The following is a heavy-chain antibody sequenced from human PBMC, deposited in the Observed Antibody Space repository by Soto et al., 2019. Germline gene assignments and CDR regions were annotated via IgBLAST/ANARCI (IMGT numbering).Heavy chain of an antibody. V-gene: IGHV3-23*01. CDR2: ISGSGGNK. D-gene: IGHD6-19*01. J-gene: IGHJ5*02. CDR3: ARDMYSSDYFVKWFEP. CDR1: GFTFSSYA. Sequence: GGSLRLSCAASGFTFSSYAMSWVRQAPGKGLEWVSAISGSGGNKYYADSVKGRFTISRDNSKYSLYLQLNSLRGEDTAMYYCARDMYSSDYFVKWFEPWGQGTLVTVSS.